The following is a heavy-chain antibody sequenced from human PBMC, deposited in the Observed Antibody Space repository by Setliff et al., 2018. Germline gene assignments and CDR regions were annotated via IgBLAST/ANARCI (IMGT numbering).Heavy chain of an antibody. D-gene: IGHD1-26*01. V-gene: IGHV3-15*01. J-gene: IGHJ3*02. CDR3: ARDSVGDTRAFDI. Sequence: PGGSLRLSCAASGFTFSNAWMSWVRQAPGKGLEWVGRIKSKTDGGTTDYAAPVKGRFTISRDDSKNTLYLQMNSLKTEDTAVYFCARDSVGDTRAFDIWGQGTPVTVSS. CDR1: GFTFSNAW. CDR2: IKSKTDGGTT.